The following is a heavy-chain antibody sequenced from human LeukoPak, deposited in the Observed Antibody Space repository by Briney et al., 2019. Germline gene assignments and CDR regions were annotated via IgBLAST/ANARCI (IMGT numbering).Heavy chain of an antibody. V-gene: IGHV4-30-2*01. D-gene: IGHD4-23*01. CDR1: GGSISSGGYS. CDR2: IYHSGST. J-gene: IGHJ4*02. CDR3: ARALYGGARIDY. Sequence: SQTLSLTCAVSGGSISSGGYSWSWIQQPPGKGLEWIGYIYHSGSTYYNPSLKSRVTISVDRSKNQFSLKLSSVTAADTAVYYCARALYGGARIDYWGQGTLVTVSS.